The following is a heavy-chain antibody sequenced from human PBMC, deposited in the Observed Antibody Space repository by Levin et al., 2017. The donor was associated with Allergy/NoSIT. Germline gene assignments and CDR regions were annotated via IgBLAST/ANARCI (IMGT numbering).Heavy chain of an antibody. CDR3: ARYGAGRGGFDY. Sequence: GGSLRLSCAASGFTFSSYAMHWVRQAPGKGLEWVAVISYDGSNKYYADSVKGRFTISRDNSKNTLYLQMNSLRAEDTAVYYCARYGAGRGGFDYWGQGTLVTVSS. CDR1: GFTFSSYA. CDR2: ISYDGSNK. J-gene: IGHJ4*02. D-gene: IGHD4-17*01. V-gene: IGHV3-30-3*01.